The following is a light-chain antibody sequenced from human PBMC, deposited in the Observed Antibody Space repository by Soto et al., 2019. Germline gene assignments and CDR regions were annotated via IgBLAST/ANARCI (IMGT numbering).Light chain of an antibody. V-gene: IGKV3-20*01. Sequence: EIVLTQSPDTLSLSPGQRATLSCRASQSVRSDYFAWYQQKPGQAPRVIIFGVSTRETGVPDRFSGSGSGTEFTRTISRLEPEDFALYYCQQYGNSTLTFGGGTKVDIK. CDR2: GVS. J-gene: IGKJ4*01. CDR1: QSVRSDY. CDR3: QQYGNSTLT.